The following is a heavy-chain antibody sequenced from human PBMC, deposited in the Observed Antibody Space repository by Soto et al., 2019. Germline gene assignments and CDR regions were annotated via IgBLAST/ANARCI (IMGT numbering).Heavy chain of an antibody. D-gene: IGHD7-27*01. J-gene: IGHJ3*02. V-gene: IGHV3-7*03. CDR2: IKQDGSEK. CDR1: GFTFSSYW. Sequence: GGSLRLSCAASGFTFSSYWMSWVRQAPGKGLEWVANIKQDGSEKYYVDSGKGRFTISRDNAKNSLYLQMNSLRAEDTAVYYCARDYSAGTNWGTNDAFDIWGQGTMVTVSS. CDR3: ARDYSAGTNWGTNDAFDI.